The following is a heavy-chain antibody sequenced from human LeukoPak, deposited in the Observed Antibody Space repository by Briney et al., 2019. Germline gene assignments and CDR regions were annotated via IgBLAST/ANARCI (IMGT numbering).Heavy chain of an antibody. CDR2: ISGSGGST. Sequence: GGSLRLSCAASGFTFSSYAMSWVRQAPGKGLEWVSAISGSGGSTYYADSVKGRFPISRDNSKNTLYLQMNRLRAEDTAVYYCAKPSFVSWWLPRFDYWGQGTLVTVSS. CDR3: AKPSFVSWWLPRFDY. J-gene: IGHJ4*02. V-gene: IGHV3-23*01. D-gene: IGHD2-8*02. CDR1: GFTFSSYA.